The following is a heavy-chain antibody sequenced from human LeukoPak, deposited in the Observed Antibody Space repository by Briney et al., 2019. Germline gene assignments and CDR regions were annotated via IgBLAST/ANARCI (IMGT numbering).Heavy chain of an antibody. CDR3: ARDSGYSYEWAWFDP. CDR1: GYTFAGYY. V-gene: IGHV1-2*02. Sequence: ASVKVSCKASGYTFAGYYIHWVRQAPGQGLEWMGWINPNSGGTNYAQKFQGRVTMTRDTSISTAYMELSRLRSDDTAVYYCARDSGYSYEWAWFDPWGQGTLVTVSS. CDR2: INPNSGGT. J-gene: IGHJ5*02. D-gene: IGHD5-18*01.